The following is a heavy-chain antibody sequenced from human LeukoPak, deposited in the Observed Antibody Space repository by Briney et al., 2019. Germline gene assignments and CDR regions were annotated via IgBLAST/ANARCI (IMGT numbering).Heavy chain of an antibody. Sequence: SETLSLTCAVYDVSFSGSYCTWIRQPPGKGLEWIGEINHSGSTNYNPSLKSRVTISVDTSKNQFSLKLSSVTAADTAVYYCARESRGIAAAGNYYWGQGTLVTVSS. D-gene: IGHD6-13*01. CDR2: INHSGST. V-gene: IGHV4-34*01. CDR3: ARESRGIAAAGNYY. J-gene: IGHJ4*02. CDR1: DVSFSGSY.